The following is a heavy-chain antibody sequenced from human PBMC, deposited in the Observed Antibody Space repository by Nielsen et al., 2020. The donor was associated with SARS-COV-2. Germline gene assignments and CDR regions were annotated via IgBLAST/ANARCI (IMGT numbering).Heavy chain of an antibody. CDR3: ARDLRVGVGAWFDP. J-gene: IGHJ5*02. Sequence: SVKVSCKASGGTFSSYAISWVRQAPGQGLEWMGGIIPIFGTANYAQKFQGRVTITADESTSTAYMELSSLRSEDTAVYYCARDLRVGVGAWFDPWGQGTLVTVSS. CDR1: GGTFSSYA. V-gene: IGHV1-69*13. D-gene: IGHD3-16*01. CDR2: IIPIFGTA.